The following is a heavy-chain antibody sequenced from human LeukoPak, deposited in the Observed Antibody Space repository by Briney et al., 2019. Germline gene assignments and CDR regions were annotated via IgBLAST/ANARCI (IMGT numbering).Heavy chain of an antibody. D-gene: IGHD6-13*01. CDR2: IKQDGSEK. CDR3: ARDFRGSSSWHT. Sequence: PGGSLRLSCTASGFTFGDYAMSWFRQAPGKGLEWVANIKQDGSEKYYVDSVKGRFTISRDNAKNSLYLQMNSLRAEDTAVYYCARDFRGSSSWHTWGQGTLVTVSS. CDR1: GFTFGDYA. V-gene: IGHV3-7*01. J-gene: IGHJ4*02.